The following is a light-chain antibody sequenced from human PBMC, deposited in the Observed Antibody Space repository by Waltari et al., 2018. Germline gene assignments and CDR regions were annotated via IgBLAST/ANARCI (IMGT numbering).Light chain of an antibody. CDR1: QSVTSY. Sequence: ELVLTQSPGTLSLSPGERATLSCRTSQSVTSYLAWYQQKPGQPPRLLIYDTSNRATGIPSRFTGSGSGTDFTLTISSLEPEDFAVYYCQYRTNWPLTFGGGTKVEMK. CDR3: QYRTNWPLT. V-gene: IGKV3-11*01. J-gene: IGKJ4*01. CDR2: DTS.